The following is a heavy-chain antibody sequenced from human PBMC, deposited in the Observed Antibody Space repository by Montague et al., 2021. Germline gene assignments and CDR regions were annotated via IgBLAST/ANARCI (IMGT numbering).Heavy chain of an antibody. CDR2: IYYSGST. CDR1: GGSISSSSYY. CDR3: ASSSRGGSVQSYFDY. V-gene: IGHV4-39*01. Sequence: SETLSLTCTVSGGSISSSSYYWGWIRQPPGKGLEWIGSIYYSGSTYYNPSLKSRVTISVDTSKNQFSLKLRSVTAADTAVYYCASSSRGGSVQSYFDYWGPGTLVTVSS. D-gene: IGHD1-1*01. J-gene: IGHJ4*02.